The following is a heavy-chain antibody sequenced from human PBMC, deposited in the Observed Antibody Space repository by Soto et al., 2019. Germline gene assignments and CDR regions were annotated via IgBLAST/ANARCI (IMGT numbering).Heavy chain of an antibody. CDR1: GDSLSRADYC. Sequence: ASETLSLTCTVSGDSLSRADYCWSWIRQAPGKGLEWIGYICYGGSTYHSPSLKSRTSMSVDTSKKQFSLTLTSVTAADTAVYYCAREESGLFDYWSKGRLATVSS. CDR2: ICYGGST. CDR3: AREESGLFDY. V-gene: IGHV4-30-4*08. D-gene: IGHD5-12*01. J-gene: IGHJ4*02.